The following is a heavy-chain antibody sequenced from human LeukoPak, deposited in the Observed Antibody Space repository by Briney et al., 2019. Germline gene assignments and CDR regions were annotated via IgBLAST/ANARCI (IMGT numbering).Heavy chain of an antibody. Sequence: GGSLRLSCAASGFTFDDYGMSWVRQAPGKGLEGVSRINWNGGDIGYEDSVKGRFTISRDNAKSSLYLQMNSLRAEDTALYYCARSLLGNHPYYMDVWGKGTTVTVSS. D-gene: IGHD1-14*01. J-gene: IGHJ6*03. CDR3: ARSLLGNHPYYMDV. CDR1: GFTFDDYG. CDR2: INWNGGDI. V-gene: IGHV3-20*04.